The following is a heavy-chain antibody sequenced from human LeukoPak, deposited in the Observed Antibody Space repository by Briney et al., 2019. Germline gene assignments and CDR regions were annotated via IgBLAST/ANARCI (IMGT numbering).Heavy chain of an antibody. J-gene: IGHJ3*02. CDR2: INPSGGST. D-gene: IGHD6-13*01. CDR3: ARARGSSSWGFDAFDI. Sequence: GASVKVSCKASGYTFTSYYMHWVRQAPGQGLEWMGIINPSGGSTSYAQKFQGRVTMTRDTSTSTVYMELSRLRSDDTAVYYCARARGSSSWGFDAFDIWGQGTMVTVSS. CDR1: GYTFTSYY. V-gene: IGHV1-46*01.